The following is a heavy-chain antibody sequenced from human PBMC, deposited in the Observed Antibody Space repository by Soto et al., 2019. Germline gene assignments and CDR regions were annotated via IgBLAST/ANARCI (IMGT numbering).Heavy chain of an antibody. V-gene: IGHV3-30*18. CDR1: GFTFSDYA. Sequence: VQLVESGGGVVQPGRSLRLSCAASGFTFSDYAMHWVRQAPGKGLEWVAVVSHDGRNTHYADSVKGRFTISRDSSKNTVSLERTSLRAEDTAGYYWAKGGRQWLVTSDFNCWGQGALVTVSS. D-gene: IGHD6-19*01. J-gene: IGHJ4*02. CDR3: AKGGRQWLVTSDFNC. CDR2: VSHDGRNT.